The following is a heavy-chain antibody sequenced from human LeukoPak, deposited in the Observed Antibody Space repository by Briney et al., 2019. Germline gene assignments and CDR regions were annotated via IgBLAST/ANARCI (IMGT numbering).Heavy chain of an antibody. J-gene: IGHJ5*02. CDR1: GYTFTGYY. D-gene: IGHD3-22*01. CDR2: INPNSGGT. CDR3: ARERTYYYDSSGYYETHNWFDP. Sequence: RGASVKVSCKASGYTFTGYYMHWVRQAPGQGLEWMGWINPNSGGTNYAQKFQGRVTMTRDTSISTAYMELSRLRSDDTAVYYCARERTYYYDSSGYYETHNWFDPWGQGTLVTVSS. V-gene: IGHV1-2*02.